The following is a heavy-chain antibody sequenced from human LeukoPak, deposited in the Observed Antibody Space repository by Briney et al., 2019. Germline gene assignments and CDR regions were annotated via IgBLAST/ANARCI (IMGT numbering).Heavy chain of an antibody. CDR3: ASLTDIEAGAVRY. CDR2: ISSSSSYI. V-gene: IGHV3-21*01. D-gene: IGHD1-26*01. Sequence: GGSLRLSCAASGFTFSSYSMNWIRQAPGKGLEWVSSISSSSSYIYYADSVKGRFTISRDNAKNSLYLQMNSLRAEDTAVYYCASLTDIEAGAVRYWGQGTLVTVSS. CDR1: GFTFSSYS. J-gene: IGHJ4*02.